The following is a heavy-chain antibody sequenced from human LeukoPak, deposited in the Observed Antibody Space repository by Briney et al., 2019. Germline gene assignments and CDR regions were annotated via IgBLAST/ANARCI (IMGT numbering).Heavy chain of an antibody. CDR1: GFTFSTYG. CDR2: ISYDGSNK. Sequence: GRALRLSCAGSGFTFSTYGMHWVRQAPGKGLEWVAVISYDGSNKFYADSVKGRFTISRDDSKDTLYLQMNSLRAEDTAVYYCAKDESSYCGGDCPLDYWGQGTLVSVSS. V-gene: IGHV3-30*18. CDR3: AKDESSYCGGDCPLDY. J-gene: IGHJ4*02. D-gene: IGHD2-21*02.